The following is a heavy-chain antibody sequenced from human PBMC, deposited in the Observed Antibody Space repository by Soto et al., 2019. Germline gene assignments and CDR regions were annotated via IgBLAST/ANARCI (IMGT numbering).Heavy chain of an antibody. CDR2: ISGSGGST. D-gene: IGHD3-10*01. Sequence: EVQLLESGGGLVQPGGSLRLSCAASGFTFSSYAMSWVRQAPGKGLEWVSAISGSGGSTYYADSVKGRFTISRDNSKNTLYLQMNSLRAEDTAVYYCAKNSAGFGELAPYYYYYMDVWGKGTTVTVSS. V-gene: IGHV3-23*01. CDR3: AKNSAGFGELAPYYYYYMDV. J-gene: IGHJ6*03. CDR1: GFTFSSYA.